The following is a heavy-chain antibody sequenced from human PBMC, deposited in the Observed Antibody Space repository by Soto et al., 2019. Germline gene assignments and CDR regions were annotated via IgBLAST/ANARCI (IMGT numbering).Heavy chain of an antibody. V-gene: IGHV4-31*03. Sequence: PAETLARACTVSGGSISGCGYYCSGIRRHPGKVLEWIGYIYYSGSTYYNPSLKSRVTISVDQSKNQLSLKLSYVTAADTAVYYCARGHSDYSLDYGGQGNLVTVSS. CDR2: IYYSGST. D-gene: IGHD4-4*01. J-gene: IGHJ4*02. CDR3: ARGHSDYSLDY. CDR1: GGSISGCGYY.